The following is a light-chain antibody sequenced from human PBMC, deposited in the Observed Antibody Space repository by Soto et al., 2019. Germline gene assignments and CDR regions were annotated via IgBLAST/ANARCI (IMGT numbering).Light chain of an antibody. CDR1: QDIGTW. Sequence: DIQMTQSPSSLSASVGDRVTITCRASQDIGTWLAWYQQKPEEAPTPLISGASKLESGVPSRFSGSGSGTDFTLTISSLQPEDYSTYYCKQYENYPTTFGGGTKVEI. J-gene: IGKJ4*01. V-gene: IGKV1D-16*01. CDR3: KQYENYPTT. CDR2: GAS.